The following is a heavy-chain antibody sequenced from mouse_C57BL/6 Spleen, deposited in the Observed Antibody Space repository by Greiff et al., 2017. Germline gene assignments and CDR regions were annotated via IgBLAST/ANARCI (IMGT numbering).Heavy chain of an antibody. CDR1: GFNIKDDY. CDR3: RGDTAHY. V-gene: IGHV14-4*01. D-gene: IGHD1-2*01. CDR2: IDPENGDT. J-gene: IGHJ2*01. Sequence: VTLKVSGAELVRPGASVKLSCTASGFNIKDDYMHWVKQRPEQGLEWIGWIDPENGDTEYASKFQGKATITADTSSNTAYLQLSSLTSEDTAVYYCRGDTAHYWGQGTTLTVSS.